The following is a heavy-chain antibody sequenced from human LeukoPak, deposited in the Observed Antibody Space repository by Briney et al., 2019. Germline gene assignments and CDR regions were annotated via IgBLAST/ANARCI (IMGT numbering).Heavy chain of an antibody. V-gene: IGHV4-34*01. CDR1: GGSFSGYY. D-gene: IGHD4-17*01. J-gene: IGHJ4*02. CDR3: ARDGGDYGDYKGFDY. Sequence: SETLSLTCAVYGGSFSGYYWSWIRQPPGKGLEWIGEINHSGSTYYNPSLKSRVTISVDTSKNQFSLKLSSVTAADTAVYYCARDGGDYGDYKGFDYWGQGTLVTVSS. CDR2: INHSGST.